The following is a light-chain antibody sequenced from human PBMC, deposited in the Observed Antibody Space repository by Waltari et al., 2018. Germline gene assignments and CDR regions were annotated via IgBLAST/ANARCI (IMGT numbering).Light chain of an antibody. V-gene: IGKV4-1*01. CDR1: QSVLFSTHNKNY. CDR3: QQYRSTLWT. J-gene: IGKJ1*01. Sequence: DIVMTPSPDSLAGSLGERGTLNCKSSQSVLFSTHNKNYLALDHQKTGQPPKLLFYWASPRESGVPARFSGTGSGTDFTLTISSRQAEDVAAYYCQQYRSTLWTFGQGTRVEIK. CDR2: WAS.